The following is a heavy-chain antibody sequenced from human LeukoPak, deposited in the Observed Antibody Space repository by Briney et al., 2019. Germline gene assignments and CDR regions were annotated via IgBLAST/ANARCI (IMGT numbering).Heavy chain of an antibody. CDR1: GYTFTYRY. CDR3: VRSGSGLDREVNAFDI. CDR2: ITPFNGNT. D-gene: IGHD3-10*01. V-gene: IGHV1-45*02. Sequence: GASVKVSCKASGYTFTYRYLHWVRQAPGQALEWMGWITPFNGNTNYAQKFQDRVTITRDRSMSTAYMELSSLRSEDTAMYYCVRSGSGLDREVNAFDIWGQGTMVTVSS. J-gene: IGHJ3*02.